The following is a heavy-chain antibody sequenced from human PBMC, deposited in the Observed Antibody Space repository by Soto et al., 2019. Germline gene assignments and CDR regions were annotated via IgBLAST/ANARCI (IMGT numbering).Heavy chain of an antibody. CDR3: AKVSRSWYYYYYYGMDV. V-gene: IGHV3-23*01. CDR2: MSGSGGST. D-gene: IGHD6-13*01. Sequence: GGSLRLSCAASGFTFSSYAMSWVRQAPGKGLEWVSAMSGSGGSTYYADSVKGRFTISRDNSKNTLYLQMNSLRAEDTAVYYCAKVSRSWYYYYYYGMDVWGQGTTVTVSS. CDR1: GFTFSSYA. J-gene: IGHJ6*02.